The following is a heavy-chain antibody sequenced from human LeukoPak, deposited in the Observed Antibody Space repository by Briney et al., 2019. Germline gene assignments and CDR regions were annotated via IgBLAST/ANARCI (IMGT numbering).Heavy chain of an antibody. CDR3: ARGYIDSSGYSPRSSFDN. D-gene: IGHD3-22*01. CDR1: GFTFSSYW. J-gene: IGHJ4*02. CDR2: IKQDGSEK. Sequence: PGGSLRLSCAASGFTFSSYWMSWVRQAPGKGLEWVANIKQDGSEKYYVDSVKGRFTISRDNAKNSLYLQMNSLSAEDTAMYYCARGYIDSSGYSPRSSFDNWGQGTLVTVSS. V-gene: IGHV3-7*01.